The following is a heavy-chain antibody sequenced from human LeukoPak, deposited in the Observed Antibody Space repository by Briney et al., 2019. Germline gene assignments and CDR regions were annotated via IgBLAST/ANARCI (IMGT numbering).Heavy chain of an antibody. Sequence: TGGSLRLSSAAPGITFRRYGMHGLRQAPGKGLEWVAVISYDGSNKYYADSVKGRFTISRDNSKNTLYLQMNSLRAEDTAVYSCAKGLTRGSSSNYDAFDIWGQGTMVTVSS. V-gene: IGHV3-30*18. CDR2: ISYDGSNK. CDR3: AKGLTRGSSSNYDAFDI. D-gene: IGHD6-6*01. J-gene: IGHJ3*02. CDR1: GITFRRYG.